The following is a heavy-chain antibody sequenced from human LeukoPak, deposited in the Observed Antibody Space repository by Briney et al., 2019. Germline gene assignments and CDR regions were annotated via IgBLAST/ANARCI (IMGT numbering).Heavy chain of an antibody. V-gene: IGHV1-2*02. CDR3: ARGNVGPYDNSGYYSFDY. CDR1: GYTFTAYY. J-gene: IGHJ4*02. D-gene: IGHD3-22*01. Sequence: GASVKVSCKASGYTFTAYYMHWVRQAPGQGLEWMGWINPNSGVTNYAQKFQSRVTMTRDTSISTAYMELSRLRSDDTAVYYCARGNVGPYDNSGYYSFDYWGQGTLVTVSS. CDR2: INPNSGVT.